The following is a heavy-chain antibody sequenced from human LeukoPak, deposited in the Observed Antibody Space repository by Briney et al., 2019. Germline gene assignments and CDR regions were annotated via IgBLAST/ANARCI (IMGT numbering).Heavy chain of an antibody. Sequence: SVKVSCKASGGTFSSYAISWVRQAPGQGLEWMGRIIPILGIANYAQKFQGRVTITADKSTSTAYMELSSLRSEDTAVYYCARLYSKHPHFLDYWGQGTLVTVSS. CDR3: ARLYSKHPHFLDY. J-gene: IGHJ4*02. D-gene: IGHD6-13*01. CDR1: GGTFSSYA. V-gene: IGHV1-69*04. CDR2: IIPILGIA.